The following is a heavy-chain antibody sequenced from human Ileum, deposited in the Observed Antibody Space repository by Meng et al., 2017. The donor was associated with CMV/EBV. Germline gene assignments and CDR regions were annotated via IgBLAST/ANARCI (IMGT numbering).Heavy chain of an antibody. J-gene: IGHJ6*02. D-gene: IGHD6-6*01. CDR1: GFTLSSYW. CDR2: IKQDESEK. V-gene: IGHV3-7*01. Sequence: GESLKISCAASGFTLSSYWMSWVRQAPGKGLEWVANIKQDESEKYYVDSVKGRFTISRDNAKNSLYLQMNSLRAEDTAVYYCARETSALRLHALGVWGQGTTVTVSS. CDR3: ARETSALRLHALGV.